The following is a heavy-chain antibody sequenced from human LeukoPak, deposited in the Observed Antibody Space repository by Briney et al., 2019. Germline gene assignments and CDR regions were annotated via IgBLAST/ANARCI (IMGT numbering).Heavy chain of an antibody. J-gene: IGHJ6*02. CDR1: GYTFNTYW. CDR3: ARRIAVAGTGYYGLDV. D-gene: IGHD6-19*01. V-gene: IGHV5-51*01. CDR2: IYPGDSDT. Sequence: MHGESLKISCKGSGYTFNTYWIAWVRQMPGKGLEWMGIIYPGDSDTRYSPSFQGQVTISADKSIGTAYLQWSSLKASDTATYYCARRIAVAGTGYYGLDVWGQGTTVTASS.